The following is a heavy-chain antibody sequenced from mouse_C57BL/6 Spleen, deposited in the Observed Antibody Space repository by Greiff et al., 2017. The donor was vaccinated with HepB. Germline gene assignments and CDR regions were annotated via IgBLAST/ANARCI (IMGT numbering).Heavy chain of an antibody. D-gene: IGHD1-1*01. CDR3: TFYYGGAGFAY. CDR1: GFNIKDYY. J-gene: IGHJ3*01. V-gene: IGHV14-1*01. Sequence: VQLKESGAELVRPGASVKLSCTASGFNIKDYYMHWVKQRPEQGLEWIGRIDPVDGDTEYAPKFHGKATMTADTSSNTAYLQLSSLTSEDTAVYYCTFYYGGAGFAYWGQGTLVTVSA. CDR2: IDPVDGDT.